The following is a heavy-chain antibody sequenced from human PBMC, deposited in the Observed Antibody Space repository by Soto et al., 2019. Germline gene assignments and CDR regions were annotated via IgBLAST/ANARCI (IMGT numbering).Heavy chain of an antibody. CDR3: AKDRVYNWIPQDWFDP. V-gene: IGHV3-23*01. CDR2: ISGSGGST. Sequence: PGGSLRLSCAASGFTFSSYAMSWVRQAPGKGLEWVSAISGSGGSTYYADSVKGRFTISRDNSKNTLYLQMNSLRAEDTAVYYCAKDRVYNWIPQDWFDPWGQGTLVTSPQ. CDR1: GFTFSSYA. D-gene: IGHD1-20*01. J-gene: IGHJ5*02.